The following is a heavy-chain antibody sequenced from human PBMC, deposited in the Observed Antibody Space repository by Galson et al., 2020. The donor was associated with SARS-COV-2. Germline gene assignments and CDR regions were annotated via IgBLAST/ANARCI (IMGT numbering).Heavy chain of an antibody. V-gene: IGHV1-18*01. J-gene: IGHJ5*02. CDR1: GYTFTNYG. D-gene: IGHD3-22*01. CDR2: ISADSGKT. CDR3: ARDPDLLSSGYYSFKWFDP. Sequence: ASVKVSCKASGYTFTNYGISWVRQAPGRGLEWMGWISADSGKTNFAQKLQGRVTMTKDTSTNTAYMELRNLRSDDTAVYYCARDPDLLSSGYYSFKWFDPWGQGTLVTVSS.